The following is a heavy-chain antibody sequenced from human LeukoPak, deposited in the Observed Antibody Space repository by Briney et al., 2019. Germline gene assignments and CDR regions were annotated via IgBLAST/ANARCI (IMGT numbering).Heavy chain of an antibody. D-gene: IGHD3-10*01. CDR1: GFTFRSYG. CDR2: IWDDGSNK. V-gene: IGHV3-33*01. CDR3: ARDANFGYDAFDI. Sequence: GGSLRLSCAASGFTFRSYGMHWVRQAPGKGLEWVAVIWDDGSNKYYADSVKGRFTISRDNSKNALYLQVNSLRAEDTAVYYCARDANFGYDAFDIWGQGTMVTVS. J-gene: IGHJ3*02.